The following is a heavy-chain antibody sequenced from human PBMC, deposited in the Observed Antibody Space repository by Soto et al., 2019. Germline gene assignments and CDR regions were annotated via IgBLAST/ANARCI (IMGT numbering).Heavy chain of an antibody. CDR1: GFTFSDFA. CDR2: IFGGGFGA. CDR3: AKQRCHLLESYSFDY. J-gene: IGHJ4*02. D-gene: IGHD2-8*01. V-gene: IGHV3-23*01. Sequence: EVQLMESGGGLVQTGGSLRLSCAASGFTFSDFAMSWVRQAPGEGLGWVSGIFGGGFGAFYAGSVRGRFTISRDNSRNTLYLQMDGLRAEDAAVYYCAKQRCHLLESYSFDYWGQGTLVTVSS.